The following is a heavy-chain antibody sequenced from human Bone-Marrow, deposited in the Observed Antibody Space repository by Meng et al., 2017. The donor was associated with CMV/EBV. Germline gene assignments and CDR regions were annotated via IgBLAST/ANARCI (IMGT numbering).Heavy chain of an antibody. Sequence: SETLSLTCTVSGGSVSSSTYYWGWIRQPPGKGLEWIGNIYYSGNTYYNLSLKSRVTISVDTSKNQFSLKLSSVTAADTAVYYCARNPLSGYYFYWGQGTLVTVSS. CDR2: IYYSGNT. V-gene: IGHV4-39*07. J-gene: IGHJ4*02. CDR3: ARNPLSGYYFY. CDR1: GGSVSSSTYY. D-gene: IGHD3-22*01.